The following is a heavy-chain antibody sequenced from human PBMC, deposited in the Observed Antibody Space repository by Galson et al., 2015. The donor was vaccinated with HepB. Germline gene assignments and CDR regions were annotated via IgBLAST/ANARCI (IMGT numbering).Heavy chain of an antibody. V-gene: IGHV3-74*01. D-gene: IGHD6-19*01. CDR3: ARVYSGWYWFDS. CDR1: GFTFSHYR. Sequence: SLRLSCAASGFTFSHYRMHWVRQVPGKGLAWVSLISNDGTITNYADSVKGRFTISRDNARHTVYLQMDSLRAEDTAVYYCARVYSGWYWFDSWCQGTRVTVSS. CDR2: ISNDGTIT. J-gene: IGHJ5*01.